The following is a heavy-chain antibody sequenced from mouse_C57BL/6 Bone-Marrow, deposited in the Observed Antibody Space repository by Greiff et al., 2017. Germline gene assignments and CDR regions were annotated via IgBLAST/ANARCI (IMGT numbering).Heavy chain of an antibody. V-gene: IGHV10-1*01. CDR2: IRSKSNNYAT. CDR1: GFSFNTYA. J-gene: IGHJ4*01. D-gene: IGHD3-2*02. CDR3: VSSRQLRGYAMDY. Sequence: EVQRVESGGGLVQPKGSLKLSCAASGFSFNTYAMNWVRQAPGKGLEWVARIRSKSNNYATYYADSVKASFTISRDDSESMLYLQMNNRKTEDKAMYDCVSSRQLRGYAMDYWGQGTSVTVSS.